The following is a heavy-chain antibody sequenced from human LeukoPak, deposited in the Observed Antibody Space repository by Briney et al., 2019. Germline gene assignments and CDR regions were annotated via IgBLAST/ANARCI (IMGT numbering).Heavy chain of an antibody. D-gene: IGHD5-24*01. CDR3: PNDAKQFPY. CDR2: ISSSGGST. Sequence: RGSLRPACVPSAFTFTSYAIRWVRQAPGKGLEWVSSISSSGGSTYYADSVKGRFTISRDTSKNTLYLQMNSLGPEDAAVYYCPNDAKQFPYWGQGTLVTVSS. CDR1: AFTFTSYA. V-gene: IGHV3-23*01. J-gene: IGHJ4*02.